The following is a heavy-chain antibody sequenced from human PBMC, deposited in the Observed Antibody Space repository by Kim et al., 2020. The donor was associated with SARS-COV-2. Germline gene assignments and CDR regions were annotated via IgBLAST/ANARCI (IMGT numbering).Heavy chain of an antibody. CDR1: GGSISSYY. CDR2: IYYSGST. V-gene: IGHV4-59*08. CDR3: SCYRYSDDGAFDI. J-gene: IGHJ3*02. D-gene: IGHD2-2*02. Sequence: SETLSLTCTVSGGSISSYYWSWIRQPPGKGLEWIGYIYYSGSTNYNLSLKSRVTISVDTSKNQFSLKLSSVTAADTAVYYCSCYRYSDDGAFDIWGQGTMVTVSS.